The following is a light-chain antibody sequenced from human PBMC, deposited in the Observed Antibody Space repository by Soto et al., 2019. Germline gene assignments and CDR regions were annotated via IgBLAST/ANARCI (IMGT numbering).Light chain of an antibody. CDR1: SGHSSYI. CDR3: ETWDSNIRV. J-gene: IGLJ1*01. CDR2: LEGSGSY. V-gene: IGLV4-60*03. Sequence: QSVLTQSSSASASLGSSVKLTCTLSSGHSSYIIAWHQQQPGKAPRYLMKLEGSGSYNKGSGVPDRFSGSSSGSDRYLTISNLQSEDEADYYCETWDSNIRVFGTGTKLTVL.